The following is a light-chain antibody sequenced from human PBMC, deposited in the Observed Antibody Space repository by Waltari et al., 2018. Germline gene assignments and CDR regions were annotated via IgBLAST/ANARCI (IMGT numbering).Light chain of an antibody. CDR1: QSLGGDY. CDR3: QYYTS. Sequence: VLTQSPRPLSLSPGERATLSCRASQSLGGDYLAWYQQNPGQPPRLLIHDAVSRATGIPDRSSGSGSGTDFTLTITRLEHEDFAVYYCQYYTSFGPGTRLDIK. CDR2: DAV. V-gene: IGKV3-20*01. J-gene: IGKJ5*01.